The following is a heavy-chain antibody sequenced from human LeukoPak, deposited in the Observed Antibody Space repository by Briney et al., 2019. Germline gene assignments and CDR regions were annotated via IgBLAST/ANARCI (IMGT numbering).Heavy chain of an antibody. CDR2: ISYDGSNK. CDR1: GFTFSSYA. J-gene: IGHJ4*02. Sequence: GRSLRLSCAASGFTFSSYAMRWVRQAPGKGLEWVAVISYDGSNKYYADSVKGRFTISRDNSKNTLYLQMNSLRAEDTAVYYCARRNTFGGVIVDDYWGQGTLVTVSS. CDR3: ARRNTFGGVIVDDY. D-gene: IGHD3-16*02. V-gene: IGHV3-30-3*01.